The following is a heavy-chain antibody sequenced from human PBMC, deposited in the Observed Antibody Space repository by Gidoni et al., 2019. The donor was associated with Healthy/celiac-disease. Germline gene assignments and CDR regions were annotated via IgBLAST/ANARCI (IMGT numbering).Heavy chain of an antibody. D-gene: IGHD2-2*01. CDR1: GGSISSSSYY. CDR3: ASWHVPAASNWFDP. Sequence: QLQLQESGPGLVKPSETLSLTCTVSGGSISSSSYYWGWIRQPPGKGLEWIGSIYYSGSTYYNPSLKSRVTISVDTSKNQFSLKLSSVTAADTAVYYCASWHVPAASNWFDPWGQGTLVTVSS. V-gene: IGHV4-39*01. J-gene: IGHJ5*02. CDR2: IYYSGST.